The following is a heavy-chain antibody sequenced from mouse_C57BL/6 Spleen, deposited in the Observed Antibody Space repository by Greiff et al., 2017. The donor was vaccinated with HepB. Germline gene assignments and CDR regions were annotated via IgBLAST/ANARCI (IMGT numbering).Heavy chain of an antibody. CDR3: ARSPRKRYGSSFWYFDV. V-gene: IGHV3-8*01. J-gene: IGHJ1*03. Sequence: EVQLQESGPGLAKPSQTLSLTCSVTGYSITSDYWNWIRKFPGNKLEYMGYISYSGSTYYNPSLKSRISITRDTSKNQYYLQLNSVTTEDTATYYCARSPRKRYGSSFWYFDVWGTGTTVTVSS. CDR2: ISYSGST. CDR1: GYSITSDY. D-gene: IGHD1-1*01.